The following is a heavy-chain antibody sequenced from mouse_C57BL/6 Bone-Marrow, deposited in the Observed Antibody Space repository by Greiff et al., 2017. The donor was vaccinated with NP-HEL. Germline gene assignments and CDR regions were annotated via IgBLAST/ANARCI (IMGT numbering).Heavy chain of an antibody. Sequence: QVQLQQSGAELARPGASVKLSCKASGYTFTSYGISWVKQRTGQGLEWIGETYPRSGNTYYNEKFQGKDTLTADKSSSTAYMERRSLTSEDSAVYFCARGIYYDSDYWGQGTTLTVSS. D-gene: IGHD2-4*01. CDR3: ARGIYYDSDY. CDR2: TYPRSGNT. V-gene: IGHV1-81*01. CDR1: GYTFTSYG. J-gene: IGHJ2*01.